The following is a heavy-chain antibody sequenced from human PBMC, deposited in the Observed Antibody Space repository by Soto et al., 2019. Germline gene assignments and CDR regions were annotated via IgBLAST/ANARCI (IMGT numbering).Heavy chain of an antibody. D-gene: IGHD6-13*01. Sequence: VQLVQSGAEVKKPGASVKVSCKASGYTFTSYDINWVRQATGQGLEWMGWTNPNSGNTGYAQKFQGRVTMTRNTSISTAYMELSSLRSEDTAVYYCARERSAAGTGWFDPCGQGTLVTVSS. J-gene: IGHJ5*02. CDR1: GYTFTSYD. CDR3: ARERSAAGTGWFDP. CDR2: TNPNSGNT. V-gene: IGHV1-8*01.